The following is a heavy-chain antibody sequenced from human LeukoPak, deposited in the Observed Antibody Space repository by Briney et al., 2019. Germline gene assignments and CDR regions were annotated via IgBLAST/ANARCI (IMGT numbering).Heavy chain of an antibody. D-gene: IGHD3-3*01. J-gene: IGHJ5*02. CDR1: GGSISTYY. CDR2: INYSGGT. Sequence: SETLSLTCTVSGGSISTYYWSWIRQPPGKGLEWIGYINYSGGTRYDPSLKSRVTISVDKSKNQFSLKVNSVTAADTAVYYCARASPYDNWSGYWFDPWGQGTLVTVSS. CDR3: ARASPYDNWSGYWFDP. V-gene: IGHV4-59*01.